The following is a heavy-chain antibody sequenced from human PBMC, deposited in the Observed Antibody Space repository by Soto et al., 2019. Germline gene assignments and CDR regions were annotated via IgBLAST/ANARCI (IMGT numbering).Heavy chain of an antibody. CDR1: AKSFSTYG. CDR3: ARGREEAFGVIFINSYAMDV. V-gene: IGHV1-69*13. CDR2: IIPIFDST. D-gene: IGHD3-3*01. Sequence: SVKVSCKACAKSFSTYGLSWVGQAPGQGREWMGGIIPIFDSTTYAQKFEGRVTITADESTNTAYMELSSLRSEDTAIYYCARGREEAFGVIFINSYAMDVWGQGTAVTVSS. J-gene: IGHJ6*02.